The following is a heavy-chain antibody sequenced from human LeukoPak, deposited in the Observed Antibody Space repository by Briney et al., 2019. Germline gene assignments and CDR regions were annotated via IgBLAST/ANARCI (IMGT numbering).Heavy chain of an antibody. J-gene: IGHJ5*02. CDR1: GGSISSSSYY. D-gene: IGHD2-2*01. CDR2: IYYSGST. CDR3: ARDGRRYQLQTGFDP. V-gene: IGHV4-39*02. Sequence: SETLALTCTVSGGSISSSSYYWGWIRQPPGKGLGWIGSIYYSGSTYYNPSLQSRVAISVDPSKNQFSLKLSSVTAADTAVYHCARDGRRYQLQTGFDPRGKGTLATVSS.